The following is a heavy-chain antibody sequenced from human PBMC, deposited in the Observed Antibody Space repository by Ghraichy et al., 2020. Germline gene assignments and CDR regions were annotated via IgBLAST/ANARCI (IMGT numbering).Heavy chain of an antibody. CDR3: ARDPPTYLQW. Sequence: ASVKVSCKASGYIFTSYGISCMRQAPGQGLEWMGWVNPYNGDTKYAQTFQGRLTMTADTSTTTVYMDLRSLRSDDTALYFCARDPPTYLQWWGQGTLVTVSS. CDR1: GYIFTSYG. CDR2: VNPYNGDT. D-gene: IGHD6-19*01. V-gene: IGHV1-18*04. J-gene: IGHJ1*01.